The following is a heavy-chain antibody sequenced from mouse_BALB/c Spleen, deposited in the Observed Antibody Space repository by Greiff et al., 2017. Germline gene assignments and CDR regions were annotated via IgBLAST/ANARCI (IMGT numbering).Heavy chain of an antibody. Sequence: VKLMESGPSLVQPSQSLSITCTVSGFSLTSYGVHWVRQSPGKGLEWLGVIWRGGSTDYNAAFMSRLSITKDNSKSQVFFKMNSLQADDTAIYYCATPYGSSYDWYFDVWGAGTTVTVSS. CDR2: IWRGGST. J-gene: IGHJ1*01. CDR3: ATPYGSSYDWYFDV. D-gene: IGHD1-1*01. V-gene: IGHV2-5-1*01. CDR1: GFSLTSYG.